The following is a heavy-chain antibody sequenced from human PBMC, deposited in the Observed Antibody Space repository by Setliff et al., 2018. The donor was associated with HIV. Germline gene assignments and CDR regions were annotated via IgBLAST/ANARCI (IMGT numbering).Heavy chain of an antibody. CDR2: ISSSGIT. CDR1: DDSFSNYD. Sequence: PSETLSLTCVVSDDSFSNYDWTWIRQSPGTTLEWIGYISSSGITNYNPSLRSRVTISIETSNTRFSLWLRSAPAADTATYFCARLGRAIDDGGSSLRLDFWGQGMLVTVSS. J-gene: IGHJ4*02. CDR3: ARLGRAIDDGGSSLRLDF. D-gene: IGHD2-21*01. V-gene: IGHV4-4*09.